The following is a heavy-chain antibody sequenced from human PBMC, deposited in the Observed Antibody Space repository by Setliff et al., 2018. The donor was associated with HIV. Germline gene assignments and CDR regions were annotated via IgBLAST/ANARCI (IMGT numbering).Heavy chain of an antibody. V-gene: IGHV3-48*03. D-gene: IGHD1-26*01. CDR3: VRGHCNSDTCWFGP. CDR2: ISGGGRTI. CDR1: GFTFTGSE. J-gene: IGHJ5*02. Sequence: GESLKISCAASGFTFTGSEMNWVRQAPGKGLEWVSYISGGGRTIYYADSVKGRFTISRDTAKPSLYLQMNSLRAEDTAVYYCVRGHCNSDTCWFGPWGQGTLVTVSS.